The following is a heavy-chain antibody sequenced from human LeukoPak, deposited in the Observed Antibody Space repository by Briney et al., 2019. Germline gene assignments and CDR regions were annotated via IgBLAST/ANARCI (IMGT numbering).Heavy chain of an antibody. Sequence: GGSLRLSCAAPGFSFSDFYMSWIRQAPGMGLEWISYIGTRSNPIYYADSVKGRFTISRDDAKNSLYLQMNSLRDEDTAVYFCAREVQGSGRDFDYWGQGILVTVSS. CDR1: GFSFSDFY. CDR3: AREVQGSGRDFDY. D-gene: IGHD1-26*01. J-gene: IGHJ4*02. CDR2: IGTRSNPI. V-gene: IGHV3-11*01.